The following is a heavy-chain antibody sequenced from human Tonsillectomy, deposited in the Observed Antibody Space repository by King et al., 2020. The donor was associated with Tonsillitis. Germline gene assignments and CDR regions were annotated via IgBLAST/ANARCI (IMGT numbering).Heavy chain of an antibody. CDR2: ISGSGGYT. V-gene: IGHV3-23*04. Sequence: VQLVESGGGLVQPGGSLRRSCPAYGFTFSSYAMSWIRQAPGKGLEWVSSISGSGGYTYYADSVKGRFTISRDNSKNTLYLQMNSLRAEDTAVHYCAKALGRRAGPGGWFDPWGQGTLVTVSS. CDR1: GFTFSSYA. CDR3: AKALGRRAGPGGWFDP. J-gene: IGHJ5*02. D-gene: IGHD4-23*01.